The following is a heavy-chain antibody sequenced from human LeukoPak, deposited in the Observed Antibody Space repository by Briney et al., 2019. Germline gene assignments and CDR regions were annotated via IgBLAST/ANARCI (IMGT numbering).Heavy chain of an antibody. Sequence: GGSLRLSCAASGFSFSSHAMSWVRHAPGGVREWVSAISGSGGSTYYADSVKGLFTISRDNSKNTVYLQMNSLRAEDTAVYSCAKDRAWIQLWLFQHWGQGTLVTVSS. CDR1: GFSFSSHA. J-gene: IGHJ1*01. V-gene: IGHV3-23*01. D-gene: IGHD5-18*01. CDR3: AKDRAWIQLWLFQH. CDR2: ISGSGGST.